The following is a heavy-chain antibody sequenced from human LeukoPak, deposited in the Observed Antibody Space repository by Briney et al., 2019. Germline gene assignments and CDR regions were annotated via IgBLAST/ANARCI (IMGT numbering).Heavy chain of an antibody. CDR1: GGTFISYA. D-gene: IGHD2-2*02. J-gene: IGHJ6*02. V-gene: IGHV1-69*13. CDR3: ARDCTIYPYFGGLTYGMDV. CDR2: IIPIFGTA. Sequence: GASVKVSCKASGGTFISYAISWVRQAPGQGLEWMGGIIPIFGTANYAQKFQGRVTITADESTSTAYMELSSLRSEDTAVYYCARDCTIYPYFGGLTYGMDVWGQGTTVTVSS.